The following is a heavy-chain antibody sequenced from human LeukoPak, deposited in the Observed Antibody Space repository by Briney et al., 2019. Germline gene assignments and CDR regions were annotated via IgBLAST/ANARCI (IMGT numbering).Heavy chain of an antibody. CDR3: ARLTSVVPAANPLGHFDY. V-gene: IGHV4-59*08. CDR1: GGSISSYY. D-gene: IGHD2-2*01. Sequence: SETLSLTCTVSGGSISSYYWSWIRQPPGKGLEWMGYIYYSGSTNYNPSIKSRVTISVDTSKNQFSLKLSSVTAEDTAVYYCARLTSVVPAANPLGHFDYWGQGTLVTVSS. CDR2: IYYSGST. J-gene: IGHJ4*02.